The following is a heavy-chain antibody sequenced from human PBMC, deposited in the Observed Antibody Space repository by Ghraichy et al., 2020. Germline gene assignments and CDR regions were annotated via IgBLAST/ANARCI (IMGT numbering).Heavy chain of an antibody. CDR2: IRSNRDGGTT. V-gene: IGHV3-15*01. CDR3: TTDLVGTTALHNGY. D-gene: IGHD1-1*01. Sequence: GGSLRLSCAASGFSFSGAWMTWVRQAPGRGLEWIGRIRSNRDGGTTDYSAPVKGRFTLSRDDSQNTLYLQMNSLETEDTAVYYCTTDLVGTTALHNGYWGQGTLVTVSS. J-gene: IGHJ4*02. CDR1: GFSFSGAW.